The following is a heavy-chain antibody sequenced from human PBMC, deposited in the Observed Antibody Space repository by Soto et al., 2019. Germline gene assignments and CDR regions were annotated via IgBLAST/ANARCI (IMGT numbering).Heavy chain of an antibody. CDR2: ISSSSSTI. D-gene: IGHD6-19*01. V-gene: IGHV3-48*02. CDR1: GFTFSSYS. Sequence: GGSLRLSCAASGFTFSSYSMNWVRQAPGKGLEWVSYISSSSSTIYYADSVKGRFTISRDNAKNSLYLQMNSLRDEDTAVYYCARHSGTYYYYYGMDVWGQGTTVTVSS. CDR3: ARHSGTYYYYYGMDV. J-gene: IGHJ6*02.